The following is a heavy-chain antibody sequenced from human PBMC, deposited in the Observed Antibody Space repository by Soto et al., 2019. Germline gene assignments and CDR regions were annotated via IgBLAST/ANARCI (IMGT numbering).Heavy chain of an antibody. Sequence: EVQLVESGGDLVQPGGSLRLSCVASGFIVSGSYMSWVRQAPGEGLEWVSVMYPDGSRHYAESVKGRFAISRQNSENTVYLQMNSLRTEDTAAYYCAKDRGNYGDGGLDHRGQGTLVTVSS. CDR3: AKDRGNYGDGGLDH. CDR1: GFIVSGSY. CDR2: MYPDGSR. D-gene: IGHD4-17*01. V-gene: IGHV3-53*04. J-gene: IGHJ4*02.